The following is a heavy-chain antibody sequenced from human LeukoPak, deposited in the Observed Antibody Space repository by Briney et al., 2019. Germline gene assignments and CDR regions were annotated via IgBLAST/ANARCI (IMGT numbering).Heavy chain of an antibody. V-gene: IGHV1-46*01. J-gene: IGHJ3*02. D-gene: IGHD3-9*01. Sequence: ASVKVSCKASGYTFTSYYMHWVRQAPGQGLEWMGIINPSGGSTSYAQKFQGRVTMTRDTSTSTVYMELSSLGSEDTAVYYCARFSVDEDAFDIWGQGTMVTVSS. CDR2: INPSGGST. CDR1: GYTFTSYY. CDR3: ARFSVDEDAFDI.